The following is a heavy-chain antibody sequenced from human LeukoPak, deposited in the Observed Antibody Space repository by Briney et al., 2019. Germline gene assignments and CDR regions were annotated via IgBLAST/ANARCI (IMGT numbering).Heavy chain of an antibody. D-gene: IGHD4-17*01. CDR3: ATDLAYGDYIYDC. J-gene: IGHJ4*02. CDR2: IYSGDTT. V-gene: IGHV3-66*01. Sequence: GGSLSLSCAASGITVSRNYMNWVRQAPGKGLEWVSVIYSGDTTHYADSVKGRFSISRDNSKNTLYLQRNNSRVENTAVYYCATDLAYGDYIYDCWGQGTLVTVSS. CDR1: GITVSRNY.